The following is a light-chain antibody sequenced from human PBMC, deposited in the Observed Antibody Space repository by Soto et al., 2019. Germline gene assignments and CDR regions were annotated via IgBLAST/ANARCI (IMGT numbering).Light chain of an antibody. CDR2: DVS. Sequence: QSVLTQPRSVSGSPGQSATISCTGTSSDVGGYNYVSWYQQHPGKAPKLMIYDVSKRPSGVPDRFSGSKSGNTASLTISGLQAEDEADYYCCSYAGSCTVVFGGGTKVTVL. J-gene: IGLJ2*01. V-gene: IGLV2-11*01. CDR3: CSYAGSCTVV. CDR1: SSDVGGYNY.